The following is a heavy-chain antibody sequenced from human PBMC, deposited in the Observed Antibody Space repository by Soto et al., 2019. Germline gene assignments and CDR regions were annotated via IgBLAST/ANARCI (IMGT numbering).Heavy chain of an antibody. J-gene: IGHJ6*02. Sequence: SGYTFTGYYIHWVRQAPGQGLEWMGWINPNSGGTNYAQKFRDRVTMTRDTSISTAYMEVSRLRSDDTAVFYCARDRVDYSSFHYGMDVWGQGTTVTVSS. CDR3: ARDRVDYSSFHYGMDV. V-gene: IGHV1-2*02. CDR1: GYTFTGYY. CDR2: INPNSGGT. D-gene: IGHD6-19*01.